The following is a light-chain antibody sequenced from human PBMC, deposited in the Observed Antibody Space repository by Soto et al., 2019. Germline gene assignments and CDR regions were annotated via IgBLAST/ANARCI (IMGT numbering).Light chain of an antibody. CDR1: QSVGSY. J-gene: IGKJ5*01. CDR3: QQRHNWIT. Sequence: EIVLTQSPATLSLSPGERATLSCRASQSVGSYLGWYQQKPGQAPRLLIYDASNRATGIPARFSGSGFGTDFTLTISSLDPEYFAVYYWQQRHNWITFCQGTRLEIK. CDR2: DAS. V-gene: IGKV3-11*01.